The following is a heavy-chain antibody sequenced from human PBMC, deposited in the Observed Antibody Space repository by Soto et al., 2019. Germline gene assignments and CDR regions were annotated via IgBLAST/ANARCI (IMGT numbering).Heavy chain of an antibody. CDR3: ARERGSSWPTVFDY. J-gene: IGHJ4*02. CDR2: IYSGGST. Sequence: GGSLRLSCAASGFTVSSNYMSWVRQAPGKGLEWVSVIYSGGSTYYADSVKGRFTISKDNSKNTLYLQMNSLRAEDTAVYYCARERGSSWPTVFDYWGQGTLVTVSS. D-gene: IGHD6-13*01. CDR1: GFTVSSNY. V-gene: IGHV3-66*01.